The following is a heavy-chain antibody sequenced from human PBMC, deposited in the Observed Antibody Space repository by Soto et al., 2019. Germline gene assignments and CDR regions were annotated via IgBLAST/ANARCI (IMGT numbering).Heavy chain of an antibody. D-gene: IGHD4-4*01. CDR3: ARDLYSNDYYYYYGMDV. Sequence: LRLSCAASGFTVSSNYMSWVRQAPGKGLEWVSVIYSGGSTYYADSVKGRFTISRDNSKNTLYLQMNSLRAEDTAVYYCARDLYSNDYYYYYGMDVWGQGTTVTVSS. J-gene: IGHJ6*02. CDR2: IYSGGST. CDR1: GFTVSSNY. V-gene: IGHV3-53*01.